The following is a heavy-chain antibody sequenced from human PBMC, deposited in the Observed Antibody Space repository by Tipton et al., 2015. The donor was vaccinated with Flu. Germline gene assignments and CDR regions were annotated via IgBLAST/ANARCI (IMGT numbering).Heavy chain of an antibody. CDR3: ASRYSSGWAYFDY. Sequence: QLVQSGAEVKKPGSSVKVSCKASGGPFISYDITWVRQAPGQGLEWMGGIIPVFGTANYAQKFQGRVTITADESTSSAFMELSSRRSGDTAIYYGASRYSSGWAYFDYWGQGTLVTVSS. CDR2: IIPVFGTA. V-gene: IGHV1-69*01. CDR1: GGPFISYD. D-gene: IGHD6-19*01. J-gene: IGHJ4*02.